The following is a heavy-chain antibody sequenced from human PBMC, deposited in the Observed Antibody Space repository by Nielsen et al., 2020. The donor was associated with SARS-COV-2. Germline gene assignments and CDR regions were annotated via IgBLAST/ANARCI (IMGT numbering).Heavy chain of an antibody. D-gene: IGHD5-24*01. CDR2: INPYSGGT. J-gene: IGHJ4*02. CDR3: ARQQAVATIIYYFDY. CDR1: GYTFTDYY. Sequence: ALVKVSCKASGYTFTDYYIHWVRQAPGQGLEWMGRINPYSGGTNYAQKFQGTVTMTRDASISTVYMELTSDDTAVYYCARQQAVATIIYYFDYWGQGTLVTVSS. V-gene: IGHV1-2*06.